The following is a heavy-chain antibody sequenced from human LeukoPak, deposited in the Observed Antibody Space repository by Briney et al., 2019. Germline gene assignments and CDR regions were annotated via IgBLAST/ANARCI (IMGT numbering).Heavy chain of an antibody. J-gene: IGHJ2*01. V-gene: IGHV3-13*01. CDR1: GFTFSKDD. D-gene: IGHD2-15*01. Sequence: GRSLRLSRAASGFTFSKDDFHWVRQAPGKGLEWVAAIGVTGDTYYADSVKGRFTISREDAANSLYLQMRSLGAGDTALYYCTKEFCGSRAACAGGSCYDFWGRGALVTVSS. CDR3: TKEFCGSRAACAGGSCYDF. CDR2: IGVTGDT.